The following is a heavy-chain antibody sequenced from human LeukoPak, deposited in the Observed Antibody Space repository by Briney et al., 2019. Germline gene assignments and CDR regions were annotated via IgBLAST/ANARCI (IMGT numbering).Heavy chain of an antibody. V-gene: IGHV3-15*01. CDR3: TRGHYGP. Sequence: PGGSLRLSCAASGFTFSDDWMNWVRQAPGKGPEWVGHIKARRAGGTTEYAAPVGGRFTISRDDSRSILYLQMNNLKTEDTALYNCTRGHYGPWGLGTLVTVSS. CDR1: GFTFSDDW. J-gene: IGHJ5*02. CDR2: IKARRAGGTT. D-gene: IGHD3-10*01.